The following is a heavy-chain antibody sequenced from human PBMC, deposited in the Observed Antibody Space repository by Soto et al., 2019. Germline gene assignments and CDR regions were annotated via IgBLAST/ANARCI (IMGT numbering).Heavy chain of an antibody. CDR3: ARGRYGDY. V-gene: IGHV1-18*01. Sequence: QLHLVQSGAEVKKPGASVKVSCKGSGYGSTTYGITWVRQAPGQGLEWMAWISEHNGNTNYAQKLQGRVTVTRDTPTSTAYMELRSLRSDDTAVYYCARGRYGDYWGQGALVTVSS. CDR1: GYGSTTYG. J-gene: IGHJ4*02. CDR2: ISEHNGNT. D-gene: IGHD1-1*01.